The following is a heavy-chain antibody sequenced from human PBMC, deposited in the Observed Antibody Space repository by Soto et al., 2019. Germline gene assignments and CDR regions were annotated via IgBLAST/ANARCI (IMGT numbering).Heavy chain of an antibody. J-gene: IGHJ4*02. Sequence: QVQLMQSGAEVKKPGASVRVSCKASGYPFTTYGISWVRQAPGQGPEWMGWISGYNDDRNYAQKFRGRVTMTIDTYTRTAFMDLRSLRPDDSAVYYCARASRAYGDCYFWGQGTLVTVSS. CDR2: ISGYNDDR. V-gene: IGHV1-18*01. CDR1: GYPFTTYG. CDR3: ARASRAYGDCYF. D-gene: IGHD4-17*01.